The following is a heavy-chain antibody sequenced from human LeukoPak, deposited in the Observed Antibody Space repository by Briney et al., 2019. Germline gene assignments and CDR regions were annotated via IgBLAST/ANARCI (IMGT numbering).Heavy chain of an antibody. CDR3: ARGLVGATRRFDY. V-gene: IGHV3-23*01. D-gene: IGHD1-26*01. CDR2: ISGSGGST. J-gene: IGHJ4*02. Sequence: GGSLRLSCAASGFTFSSYAMSWVRQAPGKGLEWVSAISGSGGSTYYADSVKGRFTISRDNAKNSLYLQMNSLRAEDTALYYCARGLVGATRRFDYWGQGTLVTVSS. CDR1: GFTFSSYA.